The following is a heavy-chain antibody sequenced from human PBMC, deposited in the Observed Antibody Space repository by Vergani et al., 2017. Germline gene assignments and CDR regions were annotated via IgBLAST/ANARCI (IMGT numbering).Heavy chain of an antibody. J-gene: IGHJ6*03. D-gene: IGHD1-1*01. V-gene: IGHV3-30*03. CDR3: ARDFLTGVTTLDYYYMGV. Sequence: QVQLVESGGGEVQPGRSLRLSCSAAGFPFSDYGVHWVRQAPGKGLEWVSVISYDGNKKNYADSVKGRFTISRDNSKNTLYLEMNALRAEDTAVYYCARDFLTGVTTLDYYYMGVWGKGTKVTVAS. CDR1: GFPFSDYG. CDR2: ISYDGNKK.